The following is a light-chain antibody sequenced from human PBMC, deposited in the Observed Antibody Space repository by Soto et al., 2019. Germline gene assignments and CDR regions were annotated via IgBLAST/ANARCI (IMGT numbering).Light chain of an antibody. CDR1: QSISSW. J-gene: IGKJ1*01. Sequence: DIQMTQSPSTLSASVGDRVTITCRASQSISSWLAWYQQKPGKAPKLLIYDASSLESGVPSRFSGSGSGTEFTLTISTPQPDDFATYYCQHYKSYSPWTFGQGTKVEIK. V-gene: IGKV1-5*01. CDR2: DAS. CDR3: QHYKSYSPWT.